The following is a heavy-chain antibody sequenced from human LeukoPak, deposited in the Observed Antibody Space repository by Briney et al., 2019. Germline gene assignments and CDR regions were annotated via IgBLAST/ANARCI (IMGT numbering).Heavy chain of an antibody. CDR1: GGSISSSSYD. D-gene: IGHD2-21*01. Sequence: SETLSLTCTVSGGSISSSSYDWGWIRQPPGKGLEWVGNIFYSGSTYYNPSLKSRVTISVDTSKNQFSLKLSSVTAADTAVYFSARGWGLHYWGQGTLVTVSS. CDR2: IFYSGST. CDR3: ARGWGLHY. J-gene: IGHJ4*02. V-gene: IGHV4-39*07.